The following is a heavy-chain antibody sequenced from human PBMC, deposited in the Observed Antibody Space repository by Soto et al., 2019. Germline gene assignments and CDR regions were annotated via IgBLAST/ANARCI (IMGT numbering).Heavy chain of an antibody. Sequence: PEGSLRLSCAASGFTFDDYAMHWVRQAPGKGLEWVSGISWNSGSIGYADSVKGRFTISRDNAKNSLYLQMNSLRAEDTALYYCAKVRRLVTTLDDAFDIWGQGTMVTVSS. J-gene: IGHJ3*02. CDR3: AKVRRLVTTLDDAFDI. D-gene: IGHD4-4*01. V-gene: IGHV3-9*01. CDR2: ISWNSGSI. CDR1: GFTFDDYA.